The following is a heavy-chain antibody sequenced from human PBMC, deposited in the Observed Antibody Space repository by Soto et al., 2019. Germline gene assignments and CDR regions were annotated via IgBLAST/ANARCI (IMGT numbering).Heavy chain of an antibody. Sequence: GGSLRLSCAASGFTFNNFAMSWVRQAPGKGLEWVSAISASDGSRYYADSVKSRFTISRDNSENTLYLQMNSLRAEDTAIYYCAKVLERSTINGWFDHWGQGTLVTVSS. CDR2: ISASDGSR. J-gene: IGHJ5*02. D-gene: IGHD2-8*01. CDR1: GFTFNNFA. V-gene: IGHV3-23*01. CDR3: AKVLERSTINGWFDH.